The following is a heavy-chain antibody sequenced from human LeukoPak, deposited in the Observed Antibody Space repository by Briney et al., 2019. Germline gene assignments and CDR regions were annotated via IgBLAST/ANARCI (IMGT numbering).Heavy chain of an antibody. J-gene: IGHJ5*02. Sequence: GGSLRLSCAASGFTFSDYYMTWIRQAPGKGLEWLSYIDSSGDVIYYADSVEGRFTISRDNAKNSVFPQMNSLRAEDTAVYYCAKGTHSSSWHWYDPWGQGTLVTVSS. V-gene: IGHV3-11*01. CDR1: GFTFSDYY. CDR2: IDSSGDVI. D-gene: IGHD3-22*01. CDR3: AKGTHSSSWHWYDP.